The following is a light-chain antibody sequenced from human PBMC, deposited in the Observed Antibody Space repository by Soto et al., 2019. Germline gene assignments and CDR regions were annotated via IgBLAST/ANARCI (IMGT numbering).Light chain of an antibody. Sequence: DIQMTQSPSTLSASVGDRVTITCRASKSISSWLAWYQQKPGKAPKFLIYDASSLESGVPSKFSGSGTGTYVTLTISSLQPDDFATYYCQQYNSYSVTFGPGTKVDIK. CDR3: QQYNSYSVT. V-gene: IGKV1-5*01. CDR1: KSISSW. CDR2: DAS. J-gene: IGKJ3*01.